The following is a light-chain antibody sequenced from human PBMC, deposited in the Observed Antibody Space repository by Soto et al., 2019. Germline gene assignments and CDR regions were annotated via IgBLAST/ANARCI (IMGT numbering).Light chain of an antibody. CDR3: CSYAGSYSV. V-gene: IGLV2-11*01. Sequence: QSALTQPRSVAGSLGHSVTISCTGTSSDVGGYNYVSWYQQHPGKAPKLMIDDVSKRPSGVPDRLSGSKSGNTASLTISGLQAEDEADYYGCSYAGSYSVFGGGTKLTVL. J-gene: IGLJ2*01. CDR2: DVS. CDR1: SSDVGGYNY.